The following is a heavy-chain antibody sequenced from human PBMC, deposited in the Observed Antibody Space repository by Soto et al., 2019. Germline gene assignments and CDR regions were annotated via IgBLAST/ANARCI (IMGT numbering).Heavy chain of an antibody. D-gene: IGHD6-13*01. V-gene: IGHV3-21*01. CDR3: ASEVAAAGKEDY. Sequence: GGSLRLSCAASGFTFSSYSMNWVRQAPGKGLEWVSSISSSSSYIYYADSVKGRFTISRDNAKNSLYLQMNSLRAEDTAVYYCASEVAAAGKEDYWGQGTLVTVS. J-gene: IGHJ4*02. CDR1: GFTFSSYS. CDR2: ISSSSSYI.